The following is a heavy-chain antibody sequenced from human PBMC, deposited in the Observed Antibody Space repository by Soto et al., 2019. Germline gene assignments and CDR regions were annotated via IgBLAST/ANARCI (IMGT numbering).Heavy chain of an antibody. CDR2: ISAYNGNT. V-gene: IGHV1-18*01. D-gene: IGHD5-12*01. Sequence: ASVKDSCKASGYTFTSYGISWVRRAPGQGLEWMGWISAYNGNTNYAQKLQGRVTMTTDTSTSTAYMELRSLRSDDTAVYYCARDGQYSGYDYPDYWGQGTLVTVSS. CDR3: ARDGQYSGYDYPDY. CDR1: GYTFTSYG. J-gene: IGHJ4*02.